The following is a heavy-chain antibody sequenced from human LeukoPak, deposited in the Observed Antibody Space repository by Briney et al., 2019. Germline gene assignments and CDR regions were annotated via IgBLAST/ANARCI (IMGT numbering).Heavy chain of an antibody. D-gene: IGHD3-22*01. CDR1: GFTVSSNY. V-gene: IGHV3-53*01. J-gene: IGHJ4*02. Sequence: GGSLRLSCAASGFTVSSNYMSWVRQAPGKGLEWVSVIYSGGSTYYADSVKGRFTISRDNSKNTLYLQMNSLRAEDTAVYYCARSDYYDSSYYFDYWGQETLVTVSS. CDR2: IYSGGST. CDR3: ARSDYYDSSYYFDY.